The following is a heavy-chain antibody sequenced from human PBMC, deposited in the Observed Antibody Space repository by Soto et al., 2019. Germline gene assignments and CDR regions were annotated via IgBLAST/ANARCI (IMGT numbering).Heavy chain of an antibody. CDR1: GFTFSSYG. D-gene: IGHD1-26*01. J-gene: IGHJ3*02. Sequence: PGGSLRLSCAASGFTFSSYGMHWVRQAPGKGLEWVAVISYDGSNKYYADSVKGRFTISRDNSKNTLYLQMNSLRAEDTAVYYCAKEAYSGSYSDAFDIWGQGTMVTVS. CDR2: ISYDGSNK. V-gene: IGHV3-30*18. CDR3: AKEAYSGSYSDAFDI.